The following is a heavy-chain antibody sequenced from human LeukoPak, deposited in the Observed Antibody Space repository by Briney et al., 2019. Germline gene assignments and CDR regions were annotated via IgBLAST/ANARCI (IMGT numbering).Heavy chain of an antibody. V-gene: IGHV4-4*09. CDR1: GSSISSYY. CDR3: ARHGAARGSFDY. Sequence: SETLSLTYTVSGSSISSYYWSWIRQPPGKGLEWIGYIYTSGSTNYNPSFKSRVTISVDTSKNQFSLKLSSVTAADTAVYYCARHGAARGSFDYWGQGTLVTVSS. D-gene: IGHD6-6*01. CDR2: IYTSGST. J-gene: IGHJ4*02.